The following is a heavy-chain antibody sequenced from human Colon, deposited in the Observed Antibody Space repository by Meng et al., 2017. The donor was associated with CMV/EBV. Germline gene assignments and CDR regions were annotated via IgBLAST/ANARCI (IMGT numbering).Heavy chain of an antibody. CDR1: GYTFTGYY. Sequence: ASVKVSCKASGYTFTGYYIHWVRQAPGQGLEWMGWINPNSGGTNYAQKFQGWVTMPRDTSLNTAYMEPSRLRSDDTAVYYCATAGYWSSTSCQFSGGGYFDYWGQGTLVTVSS. CDR3: ATAGYWSSTSCQFSGGGYFDY. CDR2: INPNSGGT. D-gene: IGHD2-2*01. V-gene: IGHV1-2*04. J-gene: IGHJ4*02.